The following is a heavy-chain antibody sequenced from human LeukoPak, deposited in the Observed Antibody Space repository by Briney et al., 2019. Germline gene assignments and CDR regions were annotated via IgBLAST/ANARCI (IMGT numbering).Heavy chain of an antibody. J-gene: IGHJ3*02. CDR2: IYYSGST. Sequence: PSETLSLTCTVSGGSISSSSYYWGWIRQPPGTGLEWIGSIYYSGSTYYNPSLKSRVTISVDTSKNQFSLKLSSVTAADTAVYYCARLRPYYYDSSGYYGAFDIWGQGTMVTVSS. V-gene: IGHV4-39*01. CDR1: GGSISSSSYY. D-gene: IGHD3-22*01. CDR3: ARLRPYYYDSSGYYGAFDI.